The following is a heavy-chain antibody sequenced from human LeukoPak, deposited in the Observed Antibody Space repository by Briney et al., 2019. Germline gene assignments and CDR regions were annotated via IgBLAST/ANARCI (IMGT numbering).Heavy chain of an antibody. CDR1: GFTFSSYG. J-gene: IGHJ4*02. D-gene: IGHD1-26*01. CDR3: AKEPYKGAPAPFDY. V-gene: IGHV3-30*18. CDR2: ISYDGSNK. Sequence: PGGSLRLSCAASGFTFSSYGMHWVRQAPGKGLEWVAVISYDGSNKYYADSVKGRFTISRDNSKNTLYLQMNSLRAEDTAVYYCAKEPYKGAPAPFDYWGQGTLVTVSS.